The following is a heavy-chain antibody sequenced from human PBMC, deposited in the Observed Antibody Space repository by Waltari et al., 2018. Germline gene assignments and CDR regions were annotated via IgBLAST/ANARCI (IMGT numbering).Heavy chain of an antibody. V-gene: IGHV4-34*01. CDR2: INHSGST. D-gene: IGHD2-2*01. Sequence: QVQLQQWGAGLLKPSETLSLTCAVYGGSFSGYSWSWIRQPPGKGLEWIGEINHSGSTNYNPSLKSRVTISVDTSKNQFSLKLSSVTAADTAVYYCASLPGVVVPTAMDVWGKGTTVTVSS. CDR1: GGSFSGYS. CDR3: ASLPGVVVPTAMDV. J-gene: IGHJ6*03.